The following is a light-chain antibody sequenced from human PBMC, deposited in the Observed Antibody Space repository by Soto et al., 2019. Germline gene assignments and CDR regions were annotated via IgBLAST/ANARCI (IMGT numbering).Light chain of an antibody. V-gene: IGKV1-33*01. J-gene: IGKJ5*01. CDR1: QDITNY. CDR2: DAS. CDR3: QHYDHLPIT. Sequence: DIHITQSPSSLSASVGDRVTITCQASQDITNYLNWYQQKPGKAPRLLLYDASSLETGVPSRFSGSGSGTDFTFTISSLQPEDIATYYCQHYDHLPITFGQGTRLAIK.